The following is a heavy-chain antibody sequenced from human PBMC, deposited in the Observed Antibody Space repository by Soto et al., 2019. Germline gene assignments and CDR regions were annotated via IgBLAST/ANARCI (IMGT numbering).Heavy chain of an antibody. CDR1: GYTFTSYG. CDR2: IRAYNGNT. Sequence: QVQLVQSGAEVKKPGASVKVSCKASGYTFTSYGITWVRQAPGQGLEWMGWIRAYNGNTNYAQKLQGRVTMTTDTSTSTANMELRSLRSYDAAVYYCARDAPPADYCGQGTLVTVSS. V-gene: IGHV1-18*01. J-gene: IGHJ4*02. CDR3: ARDAPPADY.